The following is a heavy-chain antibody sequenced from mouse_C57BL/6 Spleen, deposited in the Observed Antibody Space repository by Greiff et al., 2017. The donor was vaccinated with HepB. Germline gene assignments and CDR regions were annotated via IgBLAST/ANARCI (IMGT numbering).Heavy chain of an antibody. CDR3: ALYDYGGY. D-gene: IGHD2-4*01. CDR2: IDPEDGET. J-gene: IGHJ2*01. V-gene: IGHV14-2*01. Sequence: EVQLQQSGAELVKPGASVKLSCTASGFNIKDYYMHWVKQRTEQGLEWIGRIDPEDGETKYAPEFQGKATITADTSSNTAYLQPSSLTSEDTAVYYCALYDYGGYWGQGTTLTVSS. CDR1: GFNIKDYY.